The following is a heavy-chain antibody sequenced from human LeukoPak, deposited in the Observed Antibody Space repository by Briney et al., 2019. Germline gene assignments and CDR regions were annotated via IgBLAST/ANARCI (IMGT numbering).Heavy chain of an antibody. D-gene: IGHD3-10*01. Sequence: GGSLRLSCAASGFTFSSYAMSWVRQAPGKGLEWVSAISGSGGSTYYADSVKGRFTVSRDNSKNTLYLQMNSLRADDTAVYYCAKEEWFGELLSFDFWGQGTLVTVSS. CDR1: GFTFSSYA. CDR3: AKEEWFGELLSFDF. V-gene: IGHV3-23*01. CDR2: ISGSGGST. J-gene: IGHJ4*02.